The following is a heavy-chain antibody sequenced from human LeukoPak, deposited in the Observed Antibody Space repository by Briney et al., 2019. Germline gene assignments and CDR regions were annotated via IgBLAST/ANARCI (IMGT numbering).Heavy chain of an antibody. V-gene: IGHV3-23*01. Sequence: GSLRHSCVDSGFTLSSYGMSWVRQAPGKGLEWVSDIYGSGGSTYYADSVKGRFTISRDNSKNTLYLQMNSMRAEDTAVYYCAKDGSRKGIFGVVNTNYFDYWGQGTLVTVSS. CDR3: AKDGSRKGIFGVVNTNYFDY. D-gene: IGHD3-3*01. CDR2: IYGSGGST. CDR1: GFTLSSYG. J-gene: IGHJ4*02.